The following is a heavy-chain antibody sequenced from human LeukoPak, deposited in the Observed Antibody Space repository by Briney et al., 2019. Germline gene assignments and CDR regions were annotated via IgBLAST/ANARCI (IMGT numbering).Heavy chain of an antibody. CDR3: AKDISTGWSNKYFFDY. Sequence: GGSLRLSCAASGFAFSSFAMHWVRQAPGKGLEWVSLISYDGIIEDYSDSVKGRFTISRDNFKNTLFLQMNSLRDEDTAVYYCAKDISTGWSNKYFFDYWGQGTMVTVSS. J-gene: IGHJ4*02. V-gene: IGHV3-30*04. D-gene: IGHD6-13*01. CDR2: ISYDGIIE. CDR1: GFAFSSFA.